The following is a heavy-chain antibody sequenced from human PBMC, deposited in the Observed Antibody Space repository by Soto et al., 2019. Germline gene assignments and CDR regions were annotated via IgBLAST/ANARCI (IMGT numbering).Heavy chain of an antibody. CDR1: GDSVSSSSAA. Sequence: PSQTLSLTCAISGDSVSSSSAAWNWIRQSPSRGLEWLGRTYYRSKWYNDYAVSVKSRITINPDTSKNQFSLQLNSVTPEDTAVYYCARDRPDYDSSGTSLDYWGQGTLVTVSS. J-gene: IGHJ4*02. V-gene: IGHV6-1*01. CDR3: ARDRPDYDSSGTSLDY. CDR2: TYYRSKWYN. D-gene: IGHD3-22*01.